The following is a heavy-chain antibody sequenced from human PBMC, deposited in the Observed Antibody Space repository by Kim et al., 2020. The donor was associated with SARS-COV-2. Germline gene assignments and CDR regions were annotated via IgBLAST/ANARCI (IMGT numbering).Heavy chain of an antibody. CDR2: ISRDGGEI. CDR1: GFIFDDYA. J-gene: IGHJ4*02. Sequence: GSLRLSCAGSGFIFDDYAIQWVRQVPGKGLEWVSLISRDGGEIKYADSVEGRFTISRDNSKKSVYLQMKSLRSEDTALYYCVRGQQWLIKNWGQGTQVTVSS. CDR3: VRGQQWLIKN. D-gene: IGHD6-19*01. V-gene: IGHV3-43*02.